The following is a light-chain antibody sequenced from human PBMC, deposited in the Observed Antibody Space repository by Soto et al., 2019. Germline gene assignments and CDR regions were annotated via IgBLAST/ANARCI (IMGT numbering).Light chain of an antibody. J-gene: IGKJ2*01. V-gene: IGKV3-20*01. CDR3: QQYRGSTIFT. CDR2: GAS. Sequence: EIVLTQSPGTLSLSPGERATLSCRASQSVSSSNLAWYYQKPGQPPRLLIFGASSRATGIPARFSGSGSGTDFTPTISIVEPEDFGRYYCQQYRGSTIFTFGQGTKLEI. CDR1: QSVSSSN.